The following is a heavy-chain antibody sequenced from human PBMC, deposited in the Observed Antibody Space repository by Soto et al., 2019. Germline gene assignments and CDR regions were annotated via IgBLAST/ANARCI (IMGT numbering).Heavy chain of an antibody. Sequence: GGSLRLSCAASGFTFISYAMHWVRQAPGKGLEWVAVISYDGSNKYYADSVKGRFTISRDNSKNTLYLQMNSLRAEDTAVYYCARGGNYYDSSGYYWSWYYYGMDVWGQGTTVTVSS. J-gene: IGHJ6*02. CDR2: ISYDGSNK. D-gene: IGHD3-22*01. V-gene: IGHV3-30-3*01. CDR3: ARGGNYYDSSGYYWSWYYYGMDV. CDR1: GFTFISYA.